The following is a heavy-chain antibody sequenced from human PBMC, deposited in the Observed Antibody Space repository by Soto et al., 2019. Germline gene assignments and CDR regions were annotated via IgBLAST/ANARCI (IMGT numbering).Heavy chain of an antibody. Sequence: HPGGSLRLSCAASGFTFSSYAMSWVRQAPGKGLEWVSGISGSGGRTNYADSVKGRFTISRDNSKNTLYLEMNSLRAEDTAVYYFSKDQGFNWYFDLCGRVYLVTVSS. CDR1: GFTFSSYA. V-gene: IGHV3-23*01. CDR3: SKDQGFNWYFDL. CDR2: ISGSGGRT. J-gene: IGHJ2*01.